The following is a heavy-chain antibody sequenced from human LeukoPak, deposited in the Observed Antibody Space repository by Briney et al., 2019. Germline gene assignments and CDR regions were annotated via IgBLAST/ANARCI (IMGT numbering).Heavy chain of an antibody. D-gene: IGHD4-17*01. Sequence: ASVKVSCKASGYTFTSYGISWVRQAPGQGLEWMGWISAYNGNTNYAQKLQGRVTMTTDTSTSTAYIELRSLRSDDTAVYYCAKARNGDYVHFTLDVWGQGTTVTVSS. J-gene: IGHJ6*02. CDR1: GYTFTSYG. CDR2: ISAYNGNT. CDR3: AKARNGDYVHFTLDV. V-gene: IGHV1-18*01.